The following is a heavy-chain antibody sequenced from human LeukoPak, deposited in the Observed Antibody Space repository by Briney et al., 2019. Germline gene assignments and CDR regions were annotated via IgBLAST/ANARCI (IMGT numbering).Heavy chain of an antibody. CDR1: GFTFSSYA. Sequence: GASLRLSCAASGFTFSSYAMCWVRQAPGKGLEWVSAISGSGGSTYYADSVKGRFTISRDNSKDTLYLQMNSLRAEDTAVYYCAKGAVYYYGSGSYYYYYGMDVWGQGTTVTVSS. CDR2: ISGSGGST. V-gene: IGHV3-23*01. D-gene: IGHD3-10*01. J-gene: IGHJ6*02. CDR3: AKGAVYYYGSGSYYYYYGMDV.